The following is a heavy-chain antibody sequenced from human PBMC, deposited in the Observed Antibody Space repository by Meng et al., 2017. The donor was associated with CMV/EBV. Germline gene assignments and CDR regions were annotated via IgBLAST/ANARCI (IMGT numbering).Heavy chain of an antibody. CDR1: GFTFSSYW. Sequence: GESLKISCAASGFTFSSYWMSWVRQAPGKGLEWVANIKQDGSEKYYVDSVKGRFTISRDNAKNSLYLQMNSLRAEDTAVYYCARDGGYSSSWYGRYFNYWGKGTLVTVSS. V-gene: IGHV3-7*01. D-gene: IGHD6-13*01. CDR3: ARDGGYSSSWYGRYFNY. J-gene: IGHJ4*02. CDR2: IKQDGSEK.